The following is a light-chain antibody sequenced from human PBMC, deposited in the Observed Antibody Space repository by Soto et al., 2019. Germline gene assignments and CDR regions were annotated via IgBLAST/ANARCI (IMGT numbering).Light chain of an antibody. CDR1: SSDVGGYNY. CDR3: CSHSTSITWM. V-gene: IGLV2-14*03. J-gene: IGLJ3*02. CDR2: EVT. Sequence: QSALTQPASVSGSPGQSITISCTGTSSDVGGYNYVSWYQQHPGKAPKLIIHEVTNRLSGVSNRFSGSKSGNTASLTISGLQAEDEAVYYCCSHSTSITWMFGGGTKLTVL.